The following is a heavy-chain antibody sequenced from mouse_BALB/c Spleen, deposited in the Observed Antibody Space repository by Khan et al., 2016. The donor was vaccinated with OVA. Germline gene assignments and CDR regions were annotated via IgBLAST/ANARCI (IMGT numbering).Heavy chain of an antibody. Sequence: VQLQESGPGLVAPSQSLSITCTVSGFSLSDYGVSWIRQPPGKGLEWLGVIWGGGNTYYNPALKSRLSISKDNSKSQVFLKMNSLQTDDTAIYYCAEGRWSYYFALDYWGQGTSVTVSS. V-gene: IGHV2-6-5*01. J-gene: IGHJ4*01. CDR3: AEGRWSYYFALDY. CDR2: IWGGGNT. D-gene: IGHD2-3*01. CDR1: GFSLSDYG.